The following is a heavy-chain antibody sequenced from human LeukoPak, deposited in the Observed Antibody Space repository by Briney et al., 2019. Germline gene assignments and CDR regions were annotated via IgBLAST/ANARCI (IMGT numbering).Heavy chain of an antibody. Sequence: GASVKVSCKASGDTFTGYYMHWVRQAPGQGLEWMGWINPNSGGTNYAQKFQGWVTMTRDTSISTAYMELSRLRSDDTAVYYCAREAELRYFDWLPGDAFDIWGQGTMVTVSS. J-gene: IGHJ3*02. CDR2: INPNSGGT. CDR3: AREAELRYFDWLPGDAFDI. D-gene: IGHD3-9*01. V-gene: IGHV1-2*04. CDR1: GDTFTGYY.